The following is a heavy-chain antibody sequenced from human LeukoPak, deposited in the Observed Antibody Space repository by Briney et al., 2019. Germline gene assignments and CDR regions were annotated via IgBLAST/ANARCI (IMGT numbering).Heavy chain of an antibody. Sequence: GGSLRLSCAASGFTFSSYSMNWVRQAPGKGLEWVSYISSSGSTIYYADSVKGRFTISRDNAKNSLYLQMNSLRAEDTAVYYCARAVEELWSHFDYWGQGTLVTVSS. D-gene: IGHD5-18*01. CDR3: ARAVEELWSHFDY. J-gene: IGHJ4*02. CDR1: GFTFSSYS. CDR2: ISSSGSTI. V-gene: IGHV3-48*04.